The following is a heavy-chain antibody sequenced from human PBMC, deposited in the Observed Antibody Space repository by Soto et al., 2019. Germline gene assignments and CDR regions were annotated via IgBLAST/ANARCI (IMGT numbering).Heavy chain of an antibody. J-gene: IGHJ4*02. CDR1: GFTFSTYP. CDR3: ARERYYFDY. Sequence: PGGSLRLSCAASGFTFSTYPMHWVRQAPGKGLEWVAVISYDGSNKYYADSVKGRFTISRDNSKNTLYLQMNSLRAEDTAVYYCARERYYFDYWGQGTLVTVSS. V-gene: IGHV3-30-3*01. CDR2: ISYDGSNK.